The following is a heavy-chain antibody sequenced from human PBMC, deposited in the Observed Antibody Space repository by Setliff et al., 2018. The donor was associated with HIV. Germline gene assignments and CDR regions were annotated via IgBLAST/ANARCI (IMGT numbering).Heavy chain of an antibody. CDR1: GGSISHYY. J-gene: IGHJ6*03. D-gene: IGHD1-26*01. V-gene: IGHV4-59*08. CDR2: VSYSGST. CDR3: ARRRPPPSGMYSSYYMDV. Sequence: LSLTCTVSGGSISHYYWTWIRQPPGKGLEWIGHVSYSGSTNYNPSLKSRVTISVDTSKNHFSLNLNSVTAADTAIYYCARRRPPPSGMYSSYYMDVWGKGTAVTVSS.